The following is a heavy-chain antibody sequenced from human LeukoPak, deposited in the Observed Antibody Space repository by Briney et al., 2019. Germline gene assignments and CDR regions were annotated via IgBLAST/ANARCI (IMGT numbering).Heavy chain of an antibody. V-gene: IGHV4-39*01. CDR1: GGSISSSSYY. CDR3: ARLDQRDTSKTYYFDY. D-gene: IGHD5-18*01. Sequence: SETLSLTCTVSGGSISSSSYYWGWIRQPPGKGLEWIGSIYYSGSTYYNPSLKSRVTISVDTSKNQFSLKLSSVTAADTAVYYCARLDQRDTSKTYYFDYWGQGTLVTVSS. CDR2: IYYSGST. J-gene: IGHJ4*02.